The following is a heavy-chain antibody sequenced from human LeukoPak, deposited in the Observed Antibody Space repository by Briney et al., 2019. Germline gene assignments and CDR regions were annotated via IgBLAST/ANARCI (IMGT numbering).Heavy chain of an antibody. CDR2: ISAYNGNT. Sequence: ASVKLSCKASGYTFTSYGISWVRQAPGQGLEWIGWISAYNGNTNYAQKLQGRVTMTTDTSTSTAYMELRSLRSDDTAVYYCARYLAVAGTGYYYYYGMDVWGQGTTVTVSS. J-gene: IGHJ6*02. CDR1: GYTFTSYG. CDR3: ARYLAVAGTGYYYYYGMDV. D-gene: IGHD6-19*01. V-gene: IGHV1-18*01.